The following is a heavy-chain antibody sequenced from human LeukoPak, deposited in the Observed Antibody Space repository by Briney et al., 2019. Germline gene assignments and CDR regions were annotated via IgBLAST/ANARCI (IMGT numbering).Heavy chain of an antibody. V-gene: IGHV3-48*03. CDR1: GFTFSGHW. J-gene: IGHJ4*02. Sequence: GGSLRLSCAASGFTFSGHWMNWVRQAPGKGLEWVSYISSSGSTIYYSDSVKGRFTISRDNAKNSLYLQMNSLRAEDTAVYYCARVGYSYGLDYFDYWGQGNLVTVSS. D-gene: IGHD5-18*01. CDR3: ARVGYSYGLDYFDY. CDR2: ISSSGSTI.